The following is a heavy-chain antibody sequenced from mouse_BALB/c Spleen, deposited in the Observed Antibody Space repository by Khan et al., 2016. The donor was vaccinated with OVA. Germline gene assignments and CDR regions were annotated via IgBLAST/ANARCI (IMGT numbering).Heavy chain of an antibody. CDR1: GFTFSNYG. Sequence: EVELVESGGGLVKPGGSLKLSCAASGFTFSNYGVSWVRQTPEKRLEWVASISSGDTTYYPDSGKGRVTISRDNARNILYLQMSSLRSEATAVYYCARDYWFAYWGHGPLVPVSA. V-gene: IGHV5-6-5*01. CDR2: ISSGDTT. CDR3: ARDYWFAY. J-gene: IGHJ3*01.